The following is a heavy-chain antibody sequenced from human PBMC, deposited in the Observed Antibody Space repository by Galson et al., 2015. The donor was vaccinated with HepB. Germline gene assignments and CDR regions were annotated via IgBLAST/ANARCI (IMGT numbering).Heavy chain of an antibody. J-gene: IGHJ4*02. CDR1: EFTFSSYA. Sequence: SLRLSCAASEFTFSSYAMSWVRQAPGKGLEWVSVISGGGDITYYADSVKGRFTISRDNSKNTLYLQMNSLRAGDTAVYYWAKGGYDILTGTPPPLDYWGQGTLSTVSS. V-gene: IGHV3-23*01. CDR3: AKGGYDILTGTPPPLDY. D-gene: IGHD3-9*01. CDR2: ISGGGDIT.